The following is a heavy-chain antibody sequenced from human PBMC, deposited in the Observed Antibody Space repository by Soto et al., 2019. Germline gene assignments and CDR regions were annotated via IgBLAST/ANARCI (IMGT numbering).Heavy chain of an antibody. D-gene: IGHD2-21*02. CDR1: GFTFSSYW. Sequence: EVQLVESGGGLVQPGGSLRLSCAASGFTFSSYWMSWVRQAPGKGLEWVANIKQDGSEKYYVDSVKGRFTISRDNAKNSLDLKMDSLRAEDTAVYYGAGGNGGGDCYYWGQGTLFTVSS. V-gene: IGHV3-7*03. CDR2: IKQDGSEK. J-gene: IGHJ4*02. CDR3: AGGNGGGDCYY.